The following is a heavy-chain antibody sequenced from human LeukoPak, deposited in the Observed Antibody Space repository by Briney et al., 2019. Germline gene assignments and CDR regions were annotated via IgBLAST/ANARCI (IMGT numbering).Heavy chain of an antibody. J-gene: IGHJ4*02. Sequence: SETLSLTCTVSGVSISSSNYYWGWIRQPPGKGLEWIGSIYYSGNTYYNPSLKSRVTIFVDTSKNQFSLKLRSVTAADTAVYYCARPFTNHEVVTPPVVEDYWGQGTLVTVSS. CDR2: IYYSGNT. V-gene: IGHV4-39*01. D-gene: IGHD2-21*02. CDR3: ARPFTNHEVVTPPVVEDY. CDR1: GVSISSSNYY.